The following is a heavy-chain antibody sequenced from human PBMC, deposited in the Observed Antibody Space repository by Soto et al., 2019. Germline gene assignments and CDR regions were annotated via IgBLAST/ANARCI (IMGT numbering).Heavy chain of an antibody. CDR2: ITSSSVTM. V-gene: IGHV3-48*01. J-gene: IGHJ4*02. CDR3: VGEVGFQLIY. CDR1: GFTFSTHS. D-gene: IGHD2-2*01. Sequence: GGSLRLSCAASGFTFSTHSMNWVRQAPGKGLEWISYITSSSVTMYADSVKGRLTISRDNAKNSLYLQMSSLRVEDTAVYFCVGEVGFQLIYWGQGTLVTVSS.